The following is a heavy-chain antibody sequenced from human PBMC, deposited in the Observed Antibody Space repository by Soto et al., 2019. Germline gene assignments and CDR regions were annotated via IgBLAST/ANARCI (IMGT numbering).Heavy chain of an antibody. Sequence: EVQLVESGGGLVQPGRSLRLSCAASGFTFDDYAMHWVRQAPGKGLEWVSGISWNSGSIGYADSVKGRFTISRDNAKNSLYLQMNSLRAEDTALYYCAKGFKRVTTCHMDVWGKGTTVTVSS. D-gene: IGHD4-17*01. J-gene: IGHJ6*03. CDR2: ISWNSGSI. CDR3: AKGFKRVTTCHMDV. CDR1: GFTFDDYA. V-gene: IGHV3-9*01.